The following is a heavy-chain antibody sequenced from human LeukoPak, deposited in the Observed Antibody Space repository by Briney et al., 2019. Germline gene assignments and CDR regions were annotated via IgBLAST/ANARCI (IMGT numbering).Heavy chain of an antibody. Sequence: GGSLRLSCAASGFTFSSYWMHWVRQAPGKGLVWVSRINGDGSTTTYADSVKGRFTISRDNAKNTVYLQINNLRPEDTAVYYCARDRYYVPDNWGQGTLVTVSS. D-gene: IGHD3-10*02. CDR3: ARDRYYVPDN. CDR1: GFTFSSYW. CDR2: INGDGSTT. J-gene: IGHJ4*02. V-gene: IGHV3-74*01.